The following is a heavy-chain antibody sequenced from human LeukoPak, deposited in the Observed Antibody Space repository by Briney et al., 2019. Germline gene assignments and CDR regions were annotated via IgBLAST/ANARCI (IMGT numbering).Heavy chain of an antibody. CDR2: IKQDGSEK. V-gene: IGHV3-7*01. J-gene: IGHJ5*02. Sequence: GGSLRLSCAASGITFSSYWMSWVRQAPGKGLEWVANIKQDGSEKYYVDSVKGRFTISRDNAKNSLYLQMNSLRAEDTAVYYCARDRGIGSYHTYNWFDPWGQGTLVTVPS. D-gene: IGHD1-26*01. CDR1: GITFSSYW. CDR3: ARDRGIGSYHTYNWFDP.